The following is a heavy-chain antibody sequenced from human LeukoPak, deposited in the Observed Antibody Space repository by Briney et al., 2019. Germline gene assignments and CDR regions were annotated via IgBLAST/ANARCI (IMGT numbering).Heavy chain of an antibody. J-gene: IGHJ4*02. Sequence: PSETLSLTCTVSGGSISSSSYYWSRIRQSPGKGLEWIGEMNQRGSMNYNPSLKSRVTISIDRSKNQFSLKLSSVTAADTAVYYCARELELRYWGQGTLVTVSS. D-gene: IGHD1-7*01. V-gene: IGHV4-39*07. CDR2: MNQRGSM. CDR3: ARELELRY. CDR1: GGSISSSSYY.